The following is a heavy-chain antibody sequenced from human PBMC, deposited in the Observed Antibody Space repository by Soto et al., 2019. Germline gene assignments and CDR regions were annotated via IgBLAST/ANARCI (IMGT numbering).Heavy chain of an antibody. Sequence: SVKVSCKASGGTFSSYAISWVRQAPGQGLEWMGGIIPIFGTANYAQKFQGRVTITADESTSTAYMELSSLRSEDTAVYYCARDRGGYSSSSPYFDYWGQGTLVTV. J-gene: IGHJ4*02. D-gene: IGHD6-6*01. V-gene: IGHV1-69*13. CDR2: IIPIFGTA. CDR3: ARDRGGYSSSSPYFDY. CDR1: GGTFSSYA.